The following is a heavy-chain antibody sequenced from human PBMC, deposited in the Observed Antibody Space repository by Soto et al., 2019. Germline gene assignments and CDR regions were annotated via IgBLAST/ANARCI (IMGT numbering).Heavy chain of an antibody. CDR1: GFTFSSYA. V-gene: IGHV3-23*01. CDR2: ISGSGGST. J-gene: IGHJ4*02. CDR3: ANLGYCSGGSCSGTYYFDY. D-gene: IGHD2-15*01. Sequence: EVQLLESGGGLVQPGGSLRLSCAASGFTFSSYAMSWVRQAPGKGLEWVSAISGSGGSTYYADSVKGRFTISRDNSKNTLYLQMNSLRAEDTAVYYCANLGYCSGGSCSGTYYFDYWGQGTLVTVSS.